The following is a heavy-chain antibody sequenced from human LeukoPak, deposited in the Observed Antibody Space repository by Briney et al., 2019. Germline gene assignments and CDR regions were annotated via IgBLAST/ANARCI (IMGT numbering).Heavy chain of an antibody. CDR3: ARDRFPKAPYDYVWGSYRNHDAFDI. Sequence: SETLSLTCTVSGGSISSYYWRWIRQPPGKGLEWIGYIYYSGSTNYNPSLKSRVTISVDTSKNQFSLKLSSVTAADTAVYYCARDRFPKAPYDYVWGSYRNHDAFDIWGQGTMVTVSS. CDR1: GGSISSYY. V-gene: IGHV4-59*01. J-gene: IGHJ3*02. CDR2: IYYSGST. D-gene: IGHD3-16*02.